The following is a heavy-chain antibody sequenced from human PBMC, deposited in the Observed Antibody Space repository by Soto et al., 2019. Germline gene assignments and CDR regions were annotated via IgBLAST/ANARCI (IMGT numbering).Heavy chain of an antibody. V-gene: IGHV3-48*02. Sequence: PGGSLRLSCAASGFTFSSYSMNWVRQAPGKGLEWVSYISSSSSTIYCADSVKGRFTISRDNAKNSLYLQMNSLRDEDTAVYYCAGRDYYDSSGYYFYWGQGTLVTVSS. CDR1: GFTFSSYS. CDR3: AGRDYYDSSGYYFY. CDR2: ISSSSSTI. D-gene: IGHD3-22*01. J-gene: IGHJ4*02.